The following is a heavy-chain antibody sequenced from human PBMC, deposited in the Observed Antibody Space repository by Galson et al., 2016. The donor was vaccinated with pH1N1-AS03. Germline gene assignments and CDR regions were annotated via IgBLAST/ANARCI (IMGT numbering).Heavy chain of an antibody. Sequence: SLRLSCAASGFTFSSYGMHWVRQAPGKGLEWVASIRYDGSNKYYADSVKGRFTISRDNAKNSLYLQMNSLRAEDTAVYYCARDDSGYDLFYYYGMDVWGQGTTVTVSS. CDR2: IRYDGSNK. D-gene: IGHD5-12*01. CDR1: GFTFSSYG. J-gene: IGHJ6*02. V-gene: IGHV3-30*02. CDR3: ARDDSGYDLFYYYGMDV.